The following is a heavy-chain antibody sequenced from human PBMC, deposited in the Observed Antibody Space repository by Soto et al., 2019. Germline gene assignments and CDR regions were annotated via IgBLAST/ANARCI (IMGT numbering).Heavy chain of an antibody. CDR1: GGSVSSGSYY. CDR2: IYYSGST. V-gene: IGHV4-61*01. CDR3: AITPLRYCSGGSCSDY. J-gene: IGHJ4*02. Sequence: QVQLQESGPGLVKPSETLSLTCTVSGGSVSSGSYYWSWIRQPPGKGLEWIGYIYYSGSTNYNPSLKSRVTTSVDTSKNQFSLKLRSVTAADTAVYYCAITPLRYCSGGSCSDYWGQGTLVTVSS. D-gene: IGHD2-15*01.